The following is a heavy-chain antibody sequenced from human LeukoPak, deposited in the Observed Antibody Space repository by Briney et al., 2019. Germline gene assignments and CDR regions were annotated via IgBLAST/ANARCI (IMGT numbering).Heavy chain of an antibody. V-gene: IGHV3-21*01. D-gene: IGHD4-17*01. J-gene: IGHJ4*02. CDR3: AIAYGDYTPGDC. CDR2: ISSSSSYI. CDR1: GFTFSSYS. Sequence: PGGSLRLSCAASGFTFSSYSMNWVRQAPGKGLEWVSSISSSSSYIYYADSVKGRFTISRDNAKNSLYLQMNSLRAEDTAVYYCAIAYGDYTPGDCWGQGTLVTVSS.